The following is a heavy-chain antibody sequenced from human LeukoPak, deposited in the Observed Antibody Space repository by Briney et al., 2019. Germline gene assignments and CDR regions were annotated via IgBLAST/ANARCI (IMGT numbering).Heavy chain of an antibody. D-gene: IGHD6-13*01. CDR3: AREGVAGTGLDY. J-gene: IGHJ4*02. CDR2: INPSGGT. V-gene: IGHV1-46*01. CDR1: GGTFSSYA. Sequence: GASVKVSCKASGGTFSSYAISWVRQAPGQGLEWMGIINPSGGTSYAQKLQGRITMTRDTSTSTLYMELSSLRSEDRAVYYCAREGVAGTGLDYWGQGTLVTASS.